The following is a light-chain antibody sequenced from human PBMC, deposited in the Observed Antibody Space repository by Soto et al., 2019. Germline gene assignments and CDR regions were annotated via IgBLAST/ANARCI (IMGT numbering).Light chain of an antibody. Sequence: QSALTQPASVSGSPGQSIAISCTGTTNDVGYYNLVSWYQQHPGKAPKLMIYDVSNRPSGISDRFSASKSGNTASLTISGLQAEDEADYYCSSYTSSNTLYVFGTGTKVTVL. CDR2: DVS. CDR1: TNDVGYYNL. J-gene: IGLJ1*01. V-gene: IGLV2-14*01. CDR3: SSYTSSNTLYV.